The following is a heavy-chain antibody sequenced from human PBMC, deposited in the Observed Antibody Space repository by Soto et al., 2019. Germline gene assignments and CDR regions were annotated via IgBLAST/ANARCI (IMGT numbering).Heavy chain of an antibody. CDR1: GFTFSSYA. J-gene: IGHJ6*02. V-gene: IGHV3-30-3*01. CDR3: ARGIENYYYGMDV. Sequence: PGGSLRLSCAASGFTFSSYAMHWVRQAPGKGLEWVAVISYDGSNKYYADSVKGRFTISRDNSKNTLYLQMNSLRAEDTAVYYCARGIENYYYGMDVWGQGTTVTVSS. CDR2: ISYDGSNK.